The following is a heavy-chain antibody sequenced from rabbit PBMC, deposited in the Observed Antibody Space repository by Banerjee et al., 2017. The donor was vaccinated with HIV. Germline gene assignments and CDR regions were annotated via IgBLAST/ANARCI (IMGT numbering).Heavy chain of an antibody. CDR2: INTSSGNT. J-gene: IGHJ4*01. D-gene: IGHD1-1*01. Sequence: QEQLEESGGDLVKPEGSLTLTCTASGFSFSNKCVMCWVRQAPGKGLEWIACINTSSGNTVYATWAKCRFTISKTSSTTVTLQLNSLTAADTATYFCARPSSSGYWLWGPGTLVTVS. CDR1: GFSFSNKCV. CDR3: ARPSSSGYWL. V-gene: IGHV1S45*01.